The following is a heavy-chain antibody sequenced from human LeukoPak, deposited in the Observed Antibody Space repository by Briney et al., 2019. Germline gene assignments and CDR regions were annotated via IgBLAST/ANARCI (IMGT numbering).Heavy chain of an antibody. V-gene: IGHV3-21*01. D-gene: IGHD6-13*01. CDR1: GFTFSSYS. Sequence: PGGSLRLSCAASGFTFSSYSMNWVRQAPGKGLEWVSFISSSSSYIYYADSVKGRFTISRDNAKNSLYLQMNSLRAEDTAVYYCARVALAGNAFDIWGQGTMVTVSS. CDR2: ISSSSSYI. CDR3: ARVALAGNAFDI. J-gene: IGHJ3*02.